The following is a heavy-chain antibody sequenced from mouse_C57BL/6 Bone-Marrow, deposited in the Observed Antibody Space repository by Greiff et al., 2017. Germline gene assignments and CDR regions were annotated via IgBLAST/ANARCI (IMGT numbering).Heavy chain of an antibody. D-gene: IGHD2-2*01. CDR1: GFSLTSYG. CDR3: ARRMVTTGGYYYAMDY. CDR2: IWSGGST. Sequence: QVQLQQSGPGLVQPSQSLSITCTVSGFSLTSYGVHWFRQSPGKGLEWLGVIWSGGSTDYNAAFISRLSISKDNSKSQVFFKMNSLQADDTAIYYCARRMVTTGGYYYAMDYWGQGTSVTVSS. J-gene: IGHJ4*01. V-gene: IGHV2-2*01.